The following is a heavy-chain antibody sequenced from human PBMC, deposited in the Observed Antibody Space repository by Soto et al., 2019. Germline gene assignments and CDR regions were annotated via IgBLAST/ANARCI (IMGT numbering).Heavy chain of an antibody. CDR2: IIPIFGTA. J-gene: IGHJ4*02. CDR1: GGTFSSYA. D-gene: IGHD6-19*01. V-gene: IGHV1-69*05. CDR3: ATSRTSIAVAGEAEYYFDY. Sequence: SVKGSCKASGGTFSSYAISWVRQAPVQGLEWMGGIIPIFGTANYTQKFQGWVTMTRDTSISTSYMELSRLRSDDTAVYYCATSRTSIAVAGEAEYYFDYWGQGTLVTVSS.